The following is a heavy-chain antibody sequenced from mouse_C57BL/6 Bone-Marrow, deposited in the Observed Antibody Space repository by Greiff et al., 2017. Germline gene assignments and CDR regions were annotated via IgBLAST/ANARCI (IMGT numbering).Heavy chain of an antibody. Sequence: VQLQQPGAELVKPGASVKLSCKASGYTFTSYWMHWVKQRPGRGLEWIGRIDPNCGGTKYNEKFKSKATLTVDKPSSTAYLQLSSLTAEDSAVYYCARPSTMVSAYYFDYWGQGTTLTVSS. CDR2: IDPNCGGT. D-gene: IGHD2-2*01. V-gene: IGHV1-72*01. CDR1: GYTFTSYW. CDR3: ARPSTMVSAYYFDY. J-gene: IGHJ2*01.